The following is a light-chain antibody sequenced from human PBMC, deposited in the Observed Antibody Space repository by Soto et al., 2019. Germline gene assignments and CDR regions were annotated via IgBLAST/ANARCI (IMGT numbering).Light chain of an antibody. J-gene: IGKJ1*01. Sequence: EIVITQTPATLSVSPGERATLSCRASQSVGSILAWYQQNPGQAPRLLIYGASTRATGIPARFSGSGSGTEFTLTISSLQSEDFAIYFCQQSNNWPPDRTFGQGTKVEIK. CDR2: GAS. CDR1: QSVGSI. V-gene: IGKV3-15*01. CDR3: QQSNNWPPDRT.